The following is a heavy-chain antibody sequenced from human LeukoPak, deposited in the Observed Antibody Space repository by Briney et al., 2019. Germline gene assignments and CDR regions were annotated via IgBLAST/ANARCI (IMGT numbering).Heavy chain of an antibody. CDR1: GFIFATSW. J-gene: IGHJ4*02. CDR3: AKSLDY. Sequence: GGSLRLSCAASGFIFATSWMDWFRQAPGKGLEWVANIKGDGSETYYGDSAKGRFTVLRDNAKNSLYLQMDSLRVEDTAIYYCAKSLDYWGQGTLVTVSS. V-gene: IGHV3-7*01. CDR2: IKGDGSET.